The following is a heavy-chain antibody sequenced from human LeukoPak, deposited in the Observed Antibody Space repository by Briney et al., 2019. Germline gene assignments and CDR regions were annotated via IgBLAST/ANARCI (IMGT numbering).Heavy chain of an antibody. CDR1: GFTFTSYG. CDR2: ISYDGTYK. D-gene: IGHD4-17*01. V-gene: IGHV3-30*03. Sequence: GGSLRLSCAASGFTFTSYGLHWVRQAPGKGLEWVAVISYDGTYKYYADSVKGRFTISRDNAKNSLYLQMNSLRAEDTAVYYCARVSPNTVTTLQYFDYWGQGTLVTVSS. CDR3: ARVSPNTVTTLQYFDY. J-gene: IGHJ4*02.